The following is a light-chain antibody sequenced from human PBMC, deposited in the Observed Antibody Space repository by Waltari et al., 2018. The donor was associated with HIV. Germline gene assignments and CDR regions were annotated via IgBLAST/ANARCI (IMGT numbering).Light chain of an antibody. CDR2: GVS. J-gene: IGKJ4*01. CDR1: QTISTF. CDR3: QQIYQTSFT. Sequence: DIQMTQSPSSLSASVGDRVTITCRASQTISTFLNWYQQKPGNAPKLLIYGVSTLESGVPSRFSGSGSGTDFSLTISSLQPEDFATYYCQQIYQTSFTFGGGTKVDIK. V-gene: IGKV1-39*01.